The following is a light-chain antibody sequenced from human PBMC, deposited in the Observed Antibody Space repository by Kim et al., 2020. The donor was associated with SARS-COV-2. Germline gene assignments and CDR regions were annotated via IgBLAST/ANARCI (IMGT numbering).Light chain of an antibody. V-gene: IGLV1-44*01. J-gene: IGLJ7*01. CDR3: ATWDDSLRGPV. Sequence: QSVLTQPPSASGTPGQRVTISCSGSTSNIGTNTVNWYQQLPGTAPKLLIYSSDQRPSGVPDRFSCSKSGTSASLAISGLQPEDEADYYCATWDDSLRGPVFGGGTHLTVL. CDR2: SSD. CDR1: TSNIGTNT.